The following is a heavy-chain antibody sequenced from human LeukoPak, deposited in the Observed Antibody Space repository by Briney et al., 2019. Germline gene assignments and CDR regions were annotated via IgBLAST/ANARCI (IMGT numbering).Heavy chain of an antibody. J-gene: IGHJ6*03. CDR2: IIPIFGTA. Sequence: SVKVSCKASGGTFSSYAISWVRQAPGQGLEWMGGIIPIFGTANYAQKFQGRVTITADESTSTAYMELSSLRSEDTAVYYCARGSTGIAAGTVYYYYYMDVWGKGTTVTVSS. CDR3: ARGSTGIAAGTVYYYYYMDV. CDR1: GGTFSSYA. V-gene: IGHV1-69*13. D-gene: IGHD6-13*01.